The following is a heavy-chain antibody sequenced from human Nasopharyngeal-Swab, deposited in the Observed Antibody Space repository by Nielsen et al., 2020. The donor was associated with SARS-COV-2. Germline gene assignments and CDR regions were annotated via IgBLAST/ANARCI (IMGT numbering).Heavy chain of an antibody. CDR3: ARLEDITIFGVVGGWFDP. CDR1: GYIFTSYW. CDR2: IYPGDSDT. J-gene: IGHJ5*02. Sequence: GESLKISCTGSGYIFTSYWICWVRQIPGKVLEWMGIIYPGDSDTRYSPSFQGQVTISADKSISTAYLQWSSLKASDTAMYYCARLEDITIFGVVGGWFDPWGQGTLVTVSS. V-gene: IGHV5-51*01. D-gene: IGHD3-3*01.